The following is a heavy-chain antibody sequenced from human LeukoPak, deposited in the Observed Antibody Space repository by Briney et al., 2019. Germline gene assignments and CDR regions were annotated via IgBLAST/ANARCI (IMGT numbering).Heavy chain of an antibody. CDR1: GFTVSSNH. CDR2: IYSGGST. V-gene: IGHV3-53*01. CDR3: ARDVGDGYFDY. Sequence: GGSLRLSCAASGFTVSSNHMSWVRQAPGKGLEWVSVIYSGGSTYYADSVKGRFTISRDNSKNTLYLQMNSLRAEDTAVYHCARDVGDGYFDYWGQGTLVTVSS. D-gene: IGHD2-21*01. J-gene: IGHJ4*02.